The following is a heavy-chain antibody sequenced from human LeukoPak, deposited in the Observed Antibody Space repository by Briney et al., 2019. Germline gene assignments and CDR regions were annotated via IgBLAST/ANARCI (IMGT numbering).Heavy chain of an antibody. CDR3: ARDTGSGWEGGFDY. V-gene: IGHV4-4*07. Sequence: SETPSLTCTVSGGSISSYYWSWIRQPAGKGLEWIGRIYTSGSTNYNPSLKSRVTMSVDTSKNQFSLKLSSVTAADTAVYYCARDTGSGWEGGFDYWGQGTLVTVSS. D-gene: IGHD6-19*01. CDR1: GGSISSYY. CDR2: IYTSGST. J-gene: IGHJ4*02.